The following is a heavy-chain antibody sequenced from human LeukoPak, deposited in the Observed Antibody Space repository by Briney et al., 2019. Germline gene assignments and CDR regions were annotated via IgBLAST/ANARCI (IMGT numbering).Heavy chain of an antibody. CDR1: GGSISSGGYY. V-gene: IGHV4-31*03. J-gene: IGHJ4*02. CDR2: IYYSGST. CDR3: AFQEVYMVRGVY. D-gene: IGHD3-10*01. Sequence: SETLSLTCTVSGGSISSGGYYWSWIRQHPGKGLEWIVYIYYSGSTYYNPSLKSRVTISVDTSKNQFSLKLSSVTAADTAVYYCAFQEVYMVRGVYWGQGTLVTVSS.